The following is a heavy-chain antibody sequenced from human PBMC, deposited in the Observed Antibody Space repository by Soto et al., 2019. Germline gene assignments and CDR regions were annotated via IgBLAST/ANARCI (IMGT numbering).Heavy chain of an antibody. J-gene: IGHJ4*02. Sequence: EVQLVESGGVLVRPGGSLRLSCKASGFTFSNAWMSWVRQAQGEGLEWVGRMKSEIDGGATDYAAPVKGRFTISRDDSKNTLYLKMNSLTTEDAGTYYCYTDVSDGSAYDQQRLADAQFDYWGQGSLVIVYS. CDR3: YTDVSDGSAYDQQRLADAQFDY. CDR2: MKSEIDGGAT. CDR1: GFTFSNAW. D-gene: IGHD5-12*01. V-gene: IGHV3-15*01.